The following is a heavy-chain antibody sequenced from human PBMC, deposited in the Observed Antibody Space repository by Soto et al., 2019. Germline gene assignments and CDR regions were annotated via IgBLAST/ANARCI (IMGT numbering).Heavy chain of an antibody. CDR1: GFTFSSYA. J-gene: IGHJ4*02. D-gene: IGHD3-3*01. Sequence: GGSLRLSCAASGFTFSSYAMSWVRQAPGKGLEWVSAISGSGGSTYYADSVKGRFTISRDNSKNTLYLQMNSLRAEDTAVYYCAKDVSGITIFGVVTRFDYWGQGTLVTVSS. V-gene: IGHV3-23*01. CDR2: ISGSGGST. CDR3: AKDVSGITIFGVVTRFDY.